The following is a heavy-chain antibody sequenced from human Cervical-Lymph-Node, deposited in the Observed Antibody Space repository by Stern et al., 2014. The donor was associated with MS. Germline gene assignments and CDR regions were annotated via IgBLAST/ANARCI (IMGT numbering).Heavy chain of an antibody. CDR1: GFTFSSYA. V-gene: IGHV3-23*04. CDR3: AKGPYGGNEVHWFDP. J-gene: IGHJ5*02. Sequence: EVQLVESGGGLVQPGGSLRLSCAASGFTFSSYAMSWVRQAPGKGLEGVSALSGSGGSTYYADSVKGRFTISRDNSKNTLYLQMNSLRAEDTAVYYCAKGPYGGNEVHWFDPWGQGTLVTVSS. CDR2: LSGSGGST. D-gene: IGHD4-23*01.